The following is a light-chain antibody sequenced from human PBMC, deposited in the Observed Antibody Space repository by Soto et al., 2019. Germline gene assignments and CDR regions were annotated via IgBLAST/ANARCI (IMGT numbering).Light chain of an antibody. Sequence: EIVLTQSPATLSLSPGETATLSCRASQSVGNILAWYQHRPGQAPRLLISDASNRATGVPVRFSGSGSGTDFTLTINNLEPEDFAVYYCHQRSDWPLTFGGGTKVEI. V-gene: IGKV3-11*01. J-gene: IGKJ4*01. CDR1: QSVGNI. CDR3: HQRSDWPLT. CDR2: DAS.